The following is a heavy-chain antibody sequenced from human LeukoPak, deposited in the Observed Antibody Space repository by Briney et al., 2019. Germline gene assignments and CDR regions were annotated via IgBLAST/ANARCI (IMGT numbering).Heavy chain of an antibody. D-gene: IGHD1-1*01. J-gene: IGHJ6*03. Sequence: GGSRRLSCAASGFTFSNCAMTWVRQAPGKGLEWVSAISGSGGTTYYADSVKGRFTISRDNSKTTLYLQMNSLTAEDSAVYYCAKKGGTGDYYFYMDVWGKGTTVTVSS. CDR2: ISGSGGTT. CDR1: GFTFSNCA. CDR3: AKKGGTGDYYFYMDV. V-gene: IGHV3-23*01.